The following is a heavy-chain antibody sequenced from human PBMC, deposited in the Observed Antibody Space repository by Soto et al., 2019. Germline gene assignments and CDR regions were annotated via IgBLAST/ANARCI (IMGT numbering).Heavy chain of an antibody. D-gene: IGHD3-22*01. Sequence: QVQLVESGGGLDKRGGSLRLSCTASGLTFRDYYMSWIRQAPGKGLQWVSYISGGGGSTIYYADSVKGRFTISRDNAKNSLFLQMNTLRAEDTAVYYCARQRDYYDSSGLDYWGQGTLVTVSS. J-gene: IGHJ4*02. CDR2: ISGGGGSTI. V-gene: IGHV3-11*01. CDR1: GLTFRDYY. CDR3: ARQRDYYDSSGLDY.